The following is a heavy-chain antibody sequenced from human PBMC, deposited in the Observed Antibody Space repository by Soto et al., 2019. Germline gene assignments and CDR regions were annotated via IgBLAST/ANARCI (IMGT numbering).Heavy chain of an antibody. D-gene: IGHD3-10*01. CDR3: ARGGATMVRGDQHWFDP. CDR1: GDSISSNS. Sequence: SETLSLTCAVSGDSISSNSWSWIRQAPGKGLEYIGYIYKTGNTNYNPSLKSRVTISVDTSKNQFSLDLRSVTALDTALYYCARGGATMVRGDQHWFDPWGQGTLVTVSS. CDR2: IYKTGNT. V-gene: IGHV4-59*01. J-gene: IGHJ5*02.